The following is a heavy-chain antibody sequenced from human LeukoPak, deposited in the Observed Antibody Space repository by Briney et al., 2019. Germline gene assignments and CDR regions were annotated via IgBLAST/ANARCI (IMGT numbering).Heavy chain of an antibody. J-gene: IGHJ6*03. CDR3: ARGPYYYYMDV. Sequence: PGGSLRLSCAASGFPFGSYAMNWVRQAPGKGLEWVSYISSGSSTMFYADSVKGRFTISRDNAKNSLFLQMNSLRAKDTAVYYCARGPYYYYMDVWGKGTTVTVSS. CDR2: ISSGSSTM. CDR1: GFPFGSYA. V-gene: IGHV3-48*03.